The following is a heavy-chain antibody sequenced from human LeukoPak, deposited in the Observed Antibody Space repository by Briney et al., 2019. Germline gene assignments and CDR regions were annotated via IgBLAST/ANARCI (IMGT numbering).Heavy chain of an antibody. Sequence: ASVKASCKASGYTFTGYYMHWVRQAPGQGLEWMGWINPNSGGTNYAQKFQGRVTMTRDTSISTAYMELSRLRSDDTAVYYCAPLFGVVSPGSYFEYWGQGTLVTVSS. V-gene: IGHV1-2*02. CDR1: GYTFTGYY. D-gene: IGHD3-3*01. CDR3: APLFGVVSPGSYFEY. J-gene: IGHJ4*02. CDR2: INPNSGGT.